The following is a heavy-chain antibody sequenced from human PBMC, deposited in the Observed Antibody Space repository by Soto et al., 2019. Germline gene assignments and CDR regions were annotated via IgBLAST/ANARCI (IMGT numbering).Heavy chain of an antibody. CDR2: LDPEDGET. CDR3: ATKSDYDILTGFEY. V-gene: IGHV1-24*01. J-gene: IGHJ4*02. CDR1: GYTLTELS. Sequence: ASVKVSCKVSGYTLTELSMHWVRPAPGKGLEWVGGLDPEDGETIYAQKFQGRVTMTEDTSTDTVYMELSSLRSEDTAVYYCATKSDYDILTGFEYWGQGTLVTVSS. D-gene: IGHD3-9*01.